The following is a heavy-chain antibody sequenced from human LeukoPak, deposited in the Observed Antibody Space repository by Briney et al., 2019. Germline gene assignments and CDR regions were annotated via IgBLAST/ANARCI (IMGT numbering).Heavy chain of an antibody. Sequence: GSXXXXCXASGFTFSTYDMHWVRQATGKGLEWVSTITSAGDRYYPGSVKGRFTISRENTKNSLYLQMDSLRAGDTAVYYCGXEACNGNSCYLLDYWGQGTLVTVSS. CDR1: GFTFSTYD. J-gene: IGHJ4*02. D-gene: IGHD2-15*01. CDR2: ITSAGDR. V-gene: IGHV3-13*01. CDR3: GXEACNGNSCYLLDY.